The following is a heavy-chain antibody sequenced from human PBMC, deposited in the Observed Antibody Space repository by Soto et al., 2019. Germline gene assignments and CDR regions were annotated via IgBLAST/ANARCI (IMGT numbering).Heavy chain of an antibody. CDR2: VYYSGGA. CDR1: GVSIHNSHSF. J-gene: IGHJ5*01. Sequence: WVTLSLTCAVSGVSIHNSHSFWGWIRQPPGKGLEFIGSVYYSGGANYNPSLKSRVTVSIDTSNNQFSLRVNSVTAADTAVYYCGRVVEGATRHTDFDSWGQGILVTVSS. D-gene: IGHD2-15*01. CDR3: GRVVEGATRHTDFDS. V-gene: IGHV4-39*01.